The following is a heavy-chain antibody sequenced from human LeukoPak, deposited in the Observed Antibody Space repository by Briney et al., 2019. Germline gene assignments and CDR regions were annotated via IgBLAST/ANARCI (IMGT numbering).Heavy chain of an antibody. V-gene: IGHV4-4*07. Sequence: KPSETLSLTCTVSGGAISSYYWSWIRQPAGKGLEWIGRIYSSGSTNHNPSLKSRVTMSVDTSQNQFSLRLSSVTAADTAVYCCARDGGFLDAFGFGDIWGQGTMVTVSS. J-gene: IGHJ3*02. CDR3: ARDGGFLDAFGFGDI. CDR1: GGAISSYY. D-gene: IGHD3/OR15-3a*01. CDR2: IYSSGST.